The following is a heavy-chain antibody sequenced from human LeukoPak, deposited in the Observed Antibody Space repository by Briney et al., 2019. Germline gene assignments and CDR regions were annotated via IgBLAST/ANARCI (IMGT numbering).Heavy chain of an antibody. CDR2: IYSTGST. CDR3: ARAGYTSTRTFDY. Sequence: SETLSLTCCVSGGSIRSYYWSWIRQSAGRGLEHIGRIYSTGSTNYSPSLKSRVSMSVDTSKNPFSLTLRSVTAADTAIYYCARAGYTSTRTFDYWGQGIRVTVSS. D-gene: IGHD3-16*02. CDR1: GGSIRSYY. J-gene: IGHJ4*02. V-gene: IGHV4-4*07.